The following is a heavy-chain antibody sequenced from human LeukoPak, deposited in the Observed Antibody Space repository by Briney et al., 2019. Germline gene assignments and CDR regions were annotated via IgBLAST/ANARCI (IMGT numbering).Heavy chain of an antibody. V-gene: IGHV4-30-4*01. CDR2: IYYSGST. J-gene: IGHJ3*02. D-gene: IGHD4-23*01. CDR1: GGSISSGDYY. CDR3: ARLDHGGGNSIAFDI. Sequence: SETLSLTCTVSGGSISSGDYYWSWIRQPPGKGLEWIGYIYYSGSTYYNPSLKSRVTISVDTSKNQFSLKLSSVTAADTAVYYCARLDHGGGNSIAFDIWGQGTMVTVSS.